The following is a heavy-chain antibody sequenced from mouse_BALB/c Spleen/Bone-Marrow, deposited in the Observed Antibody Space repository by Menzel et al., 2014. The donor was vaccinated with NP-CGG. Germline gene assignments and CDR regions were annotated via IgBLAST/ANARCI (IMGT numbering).Heavy chain of an antibody. J-gene: IGHJ1*01. CDR1: GFTFTDYY. V-gene: IGHV7-3*02. CDR3: ARDENVGIYWYFDV. CDR2: IRNKAKGYTT. Sequence: DVQLQESGGGSVQPGGSLRLSCATSGFTFTDYYMSWVRQPPGKALEWLVFIRNKAKGYTTECSASVKGRFTISRDNSQRILYLQMNTLRAEDSATYYCARDENVGIYWYFDVWGAGTTVIVSS.